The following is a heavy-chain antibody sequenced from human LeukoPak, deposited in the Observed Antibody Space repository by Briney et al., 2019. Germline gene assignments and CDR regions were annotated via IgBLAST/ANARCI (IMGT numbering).Heavy chain of an antibody. D-gene: IGHD6-19*01. CDR3: ARNGYSSGWLLDY. Sequence: XVSSISTTSIYIYYPASLKGRFTISTHNANNSLYLQMNSLRAEDTAVYYCARNGYSSGWLLDYWGQGTLVTVSS. V-gene: IGHV3-21*01. J-gene: IGHJ4*02. CDR2: ISTTSIYI.